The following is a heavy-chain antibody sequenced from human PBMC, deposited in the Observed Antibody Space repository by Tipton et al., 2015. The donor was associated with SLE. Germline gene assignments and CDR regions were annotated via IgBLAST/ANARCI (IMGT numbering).Heavy chain of an antibody. CDR3: ARGIAAAFYY. CDR2: IYHNESP. V-gene: IGHV4-38-2*02. J-gene: IGHJ4*02. D-gene: IGHD6-13*01. CDR1: GYSISSGFY. Sequence: TLSLTCTVSGYSISSGFYWAWIRQPPGKGLEWIGSIYHNESPYYNATLKSRVTISVDTSKNQFSLKLSSVTATDTAVYYCARGIAAAFYYWGQGTLVTVSS.